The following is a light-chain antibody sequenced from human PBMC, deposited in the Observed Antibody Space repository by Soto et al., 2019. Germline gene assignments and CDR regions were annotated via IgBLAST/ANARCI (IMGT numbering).Light chain of an antibody. V-gene: IGKV1-6*01. CDR1: QGIGKD. CDR3: LQDYNFPRT. CDR2: DAS. J-gene: IGKJ1*01. Sequence: AIQMTQSPSSLSASVGDRVTITCRASQGIGKDLGWFQQKPGKAPKLLIYDASRLESGVPSTFSGSGSGTDFTLTISSLQPEDFATYYCLQDYNFPRTFGQGTKVDIK.